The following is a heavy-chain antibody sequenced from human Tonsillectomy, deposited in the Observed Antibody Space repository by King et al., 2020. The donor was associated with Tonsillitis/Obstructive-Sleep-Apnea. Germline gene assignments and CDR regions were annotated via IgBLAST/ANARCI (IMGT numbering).Heavy chain of an antibody. Sequence: VQLQQWGAGLLKPSETLSLTCAVYGGSFSGYYWSWIRQPPGKGLEWIGEINHSGSTNYNPSLKSRVTISVDTSKNQFSLKLSSWTAADTAVYYCARGFYVGATYYYYYYMDVWGKGTTVTVSS. D-gene: IGHD1-26*01. CDR3: ARGFYVGATYYYYYYMDV. CDR2: INHSGST. V-gene: IGHV4-34*01. CDR1: GGSFSGYY. J-gene: IGHJ6*03.